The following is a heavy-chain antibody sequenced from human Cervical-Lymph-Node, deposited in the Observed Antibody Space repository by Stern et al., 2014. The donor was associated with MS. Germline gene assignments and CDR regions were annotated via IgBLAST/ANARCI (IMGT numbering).Heavy chain of an antibody. V-gene: IGHV5-51*01. CDR1: GYSFNIYW. CDR3: ARRGMDV. J-gene: IGHJ6*02. Sequence: EQLVESGAEVKKPGESLTISCKGFGYSFNIYWIAWVRQRPGKGLEWMGIIYPDDSDTGYSLSFQGQVTFSVDKSISTAYLQWSSLKPSDTATYFCARRGMDVWGQGTSVTVSS. CDR2: IYPDDSDT.